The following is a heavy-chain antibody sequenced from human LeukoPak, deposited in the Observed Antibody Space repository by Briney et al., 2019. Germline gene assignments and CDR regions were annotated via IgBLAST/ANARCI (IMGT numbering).Heavy chain of an antibody. CDR3: LRDLNWSLDQ. Sequence: GGSLRLSCAASGFTFSNYMMHWVRQAPGKGPVWVSRIKSDGITITYADSVKGRFTISRDNAKNTLYLQMNSLRAEDTAVYYCLRDLNWSLDQWGQGTLVTVSS. CDR1: GFTFSNYM. D-gene: IGHD1-20*01. V-gene: IGHV3-74*01. CDR2: IKSDGITI. J-gene: IGHJ4*02.